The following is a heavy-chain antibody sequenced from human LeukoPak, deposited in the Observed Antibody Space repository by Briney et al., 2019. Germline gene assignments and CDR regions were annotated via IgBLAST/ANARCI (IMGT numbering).Heavy chain of an antibody. CDR1: GYTFTSYG. V-gene: IGHV1-18*01. J-gene: IGHJ6*02. CDR2: ISAYNGNT. CDR3: ARHYDILTGYPYYYYGMDV. Sequence: GASVKVSCKASGYTFTSYGISWVRQAPGQGLEWMGWISAYNGNTNYAQKLQGRVTMTTDTSTSTAYMELRSLRSDDTAVYYCARHYDILTGYPYYYYGMDVWGQGTTVTVSS. D-gene: IGHD3-9*01.